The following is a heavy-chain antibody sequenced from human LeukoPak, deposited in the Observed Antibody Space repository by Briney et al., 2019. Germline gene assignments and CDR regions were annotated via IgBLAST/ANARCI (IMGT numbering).Heavy chain of an antibody. CDR1: RFSFNSYV. CDR3: AKVSGRIQIWPQPFGDGMDV. CDR2: ISATGDNT. J-gene: IGHJ6*02. D-gene: IGHD5-18*01. V-gene: IGHV3-23*01. Sequence: GSLRLSCAASRFSFNSYVMSWVRQAPGKGLECVSGISATGDNTYYADSVKGRFTISRDNSKNTLYLQMNSLRVEDTAVYYCAKVSGRIQIWPQPFGDGMDVWGQGTTVTVSS.